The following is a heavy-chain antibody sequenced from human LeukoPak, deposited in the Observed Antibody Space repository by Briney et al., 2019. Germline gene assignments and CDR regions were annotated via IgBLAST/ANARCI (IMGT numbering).Heavy chain of an antibody. J-gene: IGHJ4*02. CDR2: ISYDGSNK. D-gene: IGHD1-7*01. CDR3: ARDGNWNYGDY. Sequence: GGSLRLSCAASGFTFSSYGMHWVRQAPGKGLEWVAVISYDGSNKYYADSVKGRFTISRVNSKNTLYLQMNSLRAEDTAVYYCARDGNWNYGDYWGQGTLVTVSS. CDR1: GFTFSSYG. V-gene: IGHV3-30*03.